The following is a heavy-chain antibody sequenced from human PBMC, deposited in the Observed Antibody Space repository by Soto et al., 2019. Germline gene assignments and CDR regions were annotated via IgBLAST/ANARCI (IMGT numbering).Heavy chain of an antibody. CDR2: ISGSGGST. J-gene: IGHJ6*02. V-gene: IGHV3-23*01. CDR3: ARDRSSSWLGDYYYYGMDV. CDR1: GFTFSNAW. Sequence: GGSLRLSCAASGFTFSNAWINWVRQAPGKGLEWVSAISGSGGSTYYADSVKGRFTISRDNSKNTLYLQMNSLRAEDTAVYYCARDRSSSWLGDYYYYGMDVWGQGTTVTVSS. D-gene: IGHD6-13*01.